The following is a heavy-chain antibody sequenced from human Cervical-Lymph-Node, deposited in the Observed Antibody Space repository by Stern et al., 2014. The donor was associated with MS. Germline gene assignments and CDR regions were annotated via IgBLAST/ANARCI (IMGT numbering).Heavy chain of an antibody. V-gene: IGHV4-59*01. CDR1: GGSIGRYY. CDR3: TRDGRSSLSEYFQT. CDR2: IYHNGNT. J-gene: IGHJ1*01. D-gene: IGHD6-6*01. Sequence: QLQLQESGPGLVKPSETLSLTCTVSGGSIGRYYWSWVRQPPGKSLEWIGYIYHNGNTNYNHSLKSRVSMSVDTSKNQFSLNLTSVTAADTAVYYCTRDGRSSLSEYFQTWGQGSLVTVSS.